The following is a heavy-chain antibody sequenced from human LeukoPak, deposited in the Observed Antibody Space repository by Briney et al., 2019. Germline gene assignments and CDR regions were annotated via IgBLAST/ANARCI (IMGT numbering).Heavy chain of an antibody. CDR2: INHSGST. CDR3: ARRPRGPTRLYYYYYYMDV. J-gene: IGHJ6*03. V-gene: IGHV4-34*01. D-gene: IGHD5/OR15-5a*01. Sequence: PSETLSLTCAVYGGSFSGYYWSWIRQPPGKVLEWIGEINHSGSTNYNPSLKSRVTISVDTSKNQFSLKLSSVTAADTAVYYCARRPRGPTRLYYYYYYMDVWGKGTTVTISS. CDR1: GGSFSGYY.